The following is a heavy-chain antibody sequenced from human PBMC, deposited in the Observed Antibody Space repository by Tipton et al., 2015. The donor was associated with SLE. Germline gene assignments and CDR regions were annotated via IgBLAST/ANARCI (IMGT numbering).Heavy chain of an antibody. V-gene: IGHV4-38-2*02. CDR1: GSSISSGHY. D-gene: IGHD6-13*01. J-gene: IGHJ4*02. Sequence: GLVKPSEILSLTCDVSGSSISSGHYWGWVRQAPGGGLEWIGMIHDSGEAYYTPSLKTRVTISIDTSKNQFSLRLTSLTAADTAIYYCARDWAGSNWPWGQGTLVTVSS. CDR3: ARDWAGSNWP. CDR2: IHDSGEA.